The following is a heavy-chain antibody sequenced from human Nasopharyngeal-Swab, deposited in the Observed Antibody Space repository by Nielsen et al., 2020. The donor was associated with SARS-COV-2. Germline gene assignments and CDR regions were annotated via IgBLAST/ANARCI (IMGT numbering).Heavy chain of an antibody. CDR1: GFTFHKYY. CDR2: TSASGDIT. D-gene: IGHD5-12*01. Sequence: GESLKISCAASGFTFHKYYITWIRQAPGKGLEWISYTSASGDITYYAASVKGRFTISRDNFRNTLSLQMNSLRPEDTAVYYCVKDRIVATNLFDYWGQGTQVTVSS. J-gene: IGHJ4*02. CDR3: VKDRIVATNLFDY. V-gene: IGHV3-23*01.